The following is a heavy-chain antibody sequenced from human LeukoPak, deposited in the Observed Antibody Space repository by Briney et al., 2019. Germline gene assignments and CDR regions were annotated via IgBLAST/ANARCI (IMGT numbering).Heavy chain of an antibody. D-gene: IGHD6-19*01. CDR1: GFTFATYT. Sequence: GGSLRLSCAASGFTFATYTMSWVRQIPGKGLEWVSAIRSSGDNTYYAGSAKGRFTISRDNSKNTLYLQMNSLRAEDTAVYYCAKGGAVTGTMYFQYWGQGTLVTVSS. CDR2: IRSSGDNT. CDR3: AKGGAVTGTMYFQY. V-gene: IGHV3-23*01. J-gene: IGHJ1*01.